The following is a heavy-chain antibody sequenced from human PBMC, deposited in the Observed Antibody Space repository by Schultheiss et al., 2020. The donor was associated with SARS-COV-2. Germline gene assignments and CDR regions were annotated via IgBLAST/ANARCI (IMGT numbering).Heavy chain of an antibody. Sequence: GGSLRLSCAASGFTFSSYAMSWVRQAPGKGLEWVSGISWNSGSIGYADSVKGRFTISRDNAKNSLYLQMNSLRAEDTALYYCAKDSLHYYDSSGYYHYWGQGTLVTVSS. CDR2: ISWNSGSI. CDR1: GFTFSSYA. D-gene: IGHD3-22*01. V-gene: IGHV3-9*01. CDR3: AKDSLHYYDSSGYYHY. J-gene: IGHJ4*02.